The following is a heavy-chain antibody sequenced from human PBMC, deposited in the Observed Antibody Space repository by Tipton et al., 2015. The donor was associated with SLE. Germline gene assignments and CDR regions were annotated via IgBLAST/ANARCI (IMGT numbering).Heavy chain of an antibody. Sequence: GSLRLSCAASGFTFSDSEMIWFRQAPGKGLEWISYISRGGGVTNYAESVRGRFAISRDNAKNSLYLQMNSLRAEDTAVYYCANFDYWGQGTLVIVSS. CDR3: ANFDY. CDR2: ISRGGGVT. V-gene: IGHV3-48*03. J-gene: IGHJ4*02. CDR1: GFTFSDSE.